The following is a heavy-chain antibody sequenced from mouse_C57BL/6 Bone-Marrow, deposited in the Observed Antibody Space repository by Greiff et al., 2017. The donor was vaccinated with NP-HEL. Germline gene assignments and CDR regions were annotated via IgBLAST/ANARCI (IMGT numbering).Heavy chain of an antibody. CDR3: ERAVIYYGNCYAMDY. V-gene: IGHV1-81*01. D-gene: IGHD2-1*01. CDR1: GYTFTSYG. Sequence: QVQLQQSGAELARPGASVKLSCKASGYTFTSYGISWVKQRTGQGLAWIGEIYPRSGNTYYNEKFKGNATLTADTSSSTAYMELRSLTYEDSAVYIGERAVIYYGNCYAMDYWGQGTSVTVAS. CDR2: IYPRSGNT. J-gene: IGHJ4*01.